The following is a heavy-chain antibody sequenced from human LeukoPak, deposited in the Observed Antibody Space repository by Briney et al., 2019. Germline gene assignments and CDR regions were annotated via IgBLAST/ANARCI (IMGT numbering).Heavy chain of an antibody. J-gene: IGHJ4*02. CDR1: GYTFTGYY. V-gene: IGHV1-2*02. CDR3: ASGVWFDSSGYYLTRLDY. Sequence: ASVKVSCKASGYTFTGYYMHWVRQAPGQGLEWMGWINPNSGGTNYAQKFQGRVTMTRDTSISTAYMELSRLRSDDTAVYYCASGVWFDSSGYYLTRLDYWGQGTLVTVSS. CDR2: INPNSGGT. D-gene: IGHD3-22*01.